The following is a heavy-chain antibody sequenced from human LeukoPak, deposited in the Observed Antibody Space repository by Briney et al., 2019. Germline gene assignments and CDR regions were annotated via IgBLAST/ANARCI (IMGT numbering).Heavy chain of an antibody. D-gene: IGHD3-9*01. CDR1: GGSISSGGYS. Sequence: PSGALSLTCAVSGGSISSGGYSWSWIRQPPGEGLEWIGYIYHSGSTYYNPSLKSRVTISVDRSKNQFSLKLSSVTAADTAVYYCAGYYNPRDAFDIWGQGTMVTVSS. V-gene: IGHV4-30-2*01. CDR3: AGYYNPRDAFDI. J-gene: IGHJ3*02. CDR2: IYHSGST.